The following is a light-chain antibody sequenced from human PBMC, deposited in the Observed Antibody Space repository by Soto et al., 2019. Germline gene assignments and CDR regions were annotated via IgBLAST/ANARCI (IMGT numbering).Light chain of an antibody. V-gene: IGKV3-20*01. CDR3: QQYGGSPIT. J-gene: IGKJ5*01. CDR2: GAS. CDR1: QSVSSSY. Sequence: EIVLTQSPGTLSLSPGERATLSCRASQSVSSSYLAWYQQKPGQAPRLPIYGASNRASGVPVRFSGSGSGTDFTLTITRLEPEDFALYYCQQYGGSPITFGLGTRLEIK.